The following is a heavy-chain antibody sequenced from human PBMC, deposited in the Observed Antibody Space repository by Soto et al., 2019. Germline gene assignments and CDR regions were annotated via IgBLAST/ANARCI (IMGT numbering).Heavy chain of an antibody. Sequence: PSETLSLTCAVYGGSFSGYYWSWIRQPPGKGLEWIGEINHSGSTNYNPSLKSRVTISVDTSKNQFSLKLSSVTAADTAVYYCAGIAGATGAFDIWGQGTMVTVSS. V-gene: IGHV4-34*01. CDR2: INHSGST. CDR3: AGIAGATGAFDI. D-gene: IGHD1-26*01. CDR1: GGSFSGYY. J-gene: IGHJ3*02.